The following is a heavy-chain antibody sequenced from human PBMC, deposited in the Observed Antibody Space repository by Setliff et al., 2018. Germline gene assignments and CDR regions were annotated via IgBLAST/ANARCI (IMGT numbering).Heavy chain of an antibody. CDR1: GVSFSGYY. V-gene: IGHV4-34*01. Sequence: PSETLSLTCAVYGVSFSGYYWSWIRQPPGKGLEWIGEINHSGSTNYNPSLKSRVTISVDTSKNQFSLKPSSVTAADTAVYYCARKKTVYWYYGMDVWGQGTTVTVSS. J-gene: IGHJ6*02. CDR2: INHSGST. CDR3: ARKKTVYWYYGMDV. D-gene: IGHD2-15*01.